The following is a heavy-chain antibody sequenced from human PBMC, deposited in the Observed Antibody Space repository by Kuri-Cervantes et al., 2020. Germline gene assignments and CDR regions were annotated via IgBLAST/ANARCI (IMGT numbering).Heavy chain of an antibody. Sequence: ASVKVSCKASGYTFTSYAMHWVRQAPGQRLEWMGWISAYNGNTNYAQKLQGRVTMTTDTSTSTAYMELGSLRSDDTAVYYCARASDFSQQLVYYYYYGMDVWGQGTTVTVSS. J-gene: IGHJ6*02. CDR3: ARASDFSQQLVYYYYYGMDV. V-gene: IGHV1-18*01. CDR1: GYTFTSYA. CDR2: ISAYNGNT. D-gene: IGHD6-13*01.